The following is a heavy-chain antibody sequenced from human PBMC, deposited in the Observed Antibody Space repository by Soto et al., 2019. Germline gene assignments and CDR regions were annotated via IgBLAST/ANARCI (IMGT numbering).Heavy chain of an antibody. CDR3: VMVDNYVTPNHQDV. Sequence: QVQLVQSGDEVKKPGASVKVSCKASGYIFVNYGIAWVRQAPGQGLEWMGWISPYTGNTHSATKVQGRLTMATDTSTRTAYMELGSMTSDETAVYYCVMVDNYVTPNHQDVWGQGTTFTVSS. J-gene: IGHJ6*02. CDR2: ISPYTGNT. V-gene: IGHV1-18*01. D-gene: IGHD3-16*01. CDR1: GYIFVNYG.